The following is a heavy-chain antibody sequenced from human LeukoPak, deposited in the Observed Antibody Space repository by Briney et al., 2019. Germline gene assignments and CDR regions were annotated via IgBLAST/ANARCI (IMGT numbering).Heavy chain of an antibody. Sequence: PGGSLRLSCAASGFTFSSYWMHWVRHAPGKGLVWVSRINSDGSSTTYADSVKGRFTISRDNSKNTLYLQMNSLRAEDTAIYYCAKHKLYGSGSSENWFDPWGQGTLVTVSS. J-gene: IGHJ5*02. CDR2: INSDGSST. D-gene: IGHD3-10*01. V-gene: IGHV3-74*01. CDR1: GFTFSSYW. CDR3: AKHKLYGSGSSENWFDP.